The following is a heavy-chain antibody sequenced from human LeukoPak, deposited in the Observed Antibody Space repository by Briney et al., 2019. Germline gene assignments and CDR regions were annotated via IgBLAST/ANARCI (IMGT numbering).Heavy chain of an antibody. CDR1: GYTFTSYD. J-gene: IGHJ3*02. Sequence: ASVTVSFKASGYTFTSYDISWVRQATGQGLEWMGWMNPNSGNTGYAQKFQGRVTMTRNTSISTAYMELSSLRSEDTAVYYCARGRMRGVNAFDIWGQGTMVTVSS. V-gene: IGHV1-8*01. CDR3: ARGRMRGVNAFDI. CDR2: MNPNSGNT. D-gene: IGHD2-21*01.